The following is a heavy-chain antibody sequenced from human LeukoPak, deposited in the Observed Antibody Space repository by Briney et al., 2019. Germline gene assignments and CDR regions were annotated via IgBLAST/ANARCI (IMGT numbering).Heavy chain of an antibody. V-gene: IGHV4-61*02. Sequence: SETLSLTCTVSGGSISSGSYYWSWIRQPAGKGLEWIGRIYTSGSTNYNPSLKSRVTISVDTSKNQFSLKLSSVTAADTAVYYCARGKGPLRAEYFQHWGQGTLVTVSS. CDR2: IYTSGST. CDR3: ARGKGPLRAEYFQH. J-gene: IGHJ1*01. CDR1: GGSISSGSYY.